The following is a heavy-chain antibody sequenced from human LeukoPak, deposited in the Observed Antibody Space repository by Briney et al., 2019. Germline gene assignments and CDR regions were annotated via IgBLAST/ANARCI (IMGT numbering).Heavy chain of an antibody. V-gene: IGHV3-49*04. CDR2: IRSKAYGGTT. CDR3: TRDSELVVVAAIAFDI. CDR1: GFTFGDYA. D-gene: IGHD2-15*01. J-gene: IGHJ3*02. Sequence: TGGSLRLSCTASGFTFGDYAMSWVRQAPGKGLEWVGFIRSKAYGGTTEYAASVKGRFTTSRDDSKSVAYLQMNSLKTEDTAVYYCTRDSELVVVAAIAFDIWGQGTMVTVSS.